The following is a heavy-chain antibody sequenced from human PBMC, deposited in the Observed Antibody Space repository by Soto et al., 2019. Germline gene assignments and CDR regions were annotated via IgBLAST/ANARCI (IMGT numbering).Heavy chain of an antibody. V-gene: IGHV3-21*01. CDR2: ISSSSSYI. J-gene: IGHJ5*02. CDR1: GFTFSSYS. CDR3: ARAVNYYDSSGYYSSWFDP. Sequence: GGSLRLSCAASGFTFSSYSMNWVRQAPGKGLEWVSSISSSSSYIYYADSVKGRFTISRDNAKNSLYLQMNSLRAEDTAVYYCARAVNYYDSSGYYSSWFDPWGQGTLVTVSS. D-gene: IGHD3-22*01.